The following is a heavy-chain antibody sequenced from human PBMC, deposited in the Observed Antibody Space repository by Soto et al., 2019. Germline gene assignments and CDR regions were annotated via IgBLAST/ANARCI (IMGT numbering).Heavy chain of an antibody. CDR2: IWYDGSNK. CDR3: ARDHQIAAAGKSCGRDV. V-gene: IGHV3-33*01. D-gene: IGHD6-13*01. Sequence: QVQLVESGGGVVQPGRSLRLSCAASGFTFSSYGMHWVRQAPGKGLEWVAVIWYDGSNKYYADSVKGRFTISRDNSKNQLYLQMNRLNAEDTAVYYWARDHQIAAAGKSCGRDVWGQGSTVTASS. CDR1: GFTFSSYG. J-gene: IGHJ6*02.